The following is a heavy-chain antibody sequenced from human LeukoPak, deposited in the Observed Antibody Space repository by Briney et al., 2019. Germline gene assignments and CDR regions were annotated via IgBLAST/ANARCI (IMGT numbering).Heavy chain of an antibody. CDR1: GYTFTSYA. CDR3: ARDRSRPDGYNIFDY. CDR2: INAGNGNT. J-gene: IGHJ4*02. Sequence: ASVKVSCKASGYTFTSYAMHWVRQAPGQRLEWMGWINAGNGNTKYSQKFQGRVTITTDESTSTAYMELSSLRSEDTAVYYCARDRSRPDGYNIFDYWGQGTLVTVSS. V-gene: IGHV1-3*01. D-gene: IGHD5-24*01.